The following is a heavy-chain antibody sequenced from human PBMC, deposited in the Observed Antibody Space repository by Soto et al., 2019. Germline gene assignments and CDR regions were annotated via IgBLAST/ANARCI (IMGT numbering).Heavy chain of an antibody. CDR1: GFTFSNYG. CDR2: VSANNGHT. J-gene: IGHJ6*02. V-gene: IGHV1-18*01. D-gene: IGHD2-8*01. CDR3: ARDIESVTAKHFFYYYAMDV. Sequence: ASVKVSCKASGFTFSNYGLNWVRQAPGQGLEWMGWVSANNGHTDYAQNLQGRVSMTTDTSTSTAYMELRGLRFDDTAVYYCARDIESVTAKHFFYYYAMDVWGQGTTVTVSS.